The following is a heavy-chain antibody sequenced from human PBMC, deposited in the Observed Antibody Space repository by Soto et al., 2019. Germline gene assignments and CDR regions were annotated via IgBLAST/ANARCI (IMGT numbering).Heavy chain of an antibody. CDR3: ARGKATVTTMCDDNWFDP. J-gene: IGHJ5*02. D-gene: IGHD4-17*01. V-gene: IGHV1-69*01. Sequence: QVQLVQSGAEVKKPGSSVKVSCKASGGTFSSYAISWVRQAPGQGLEWMGGIIPIFGTANYAQKFQGRVTITADESTSTDYMALSSLRSEETAVYYCARGKATVTTMCDDNWFDPWGQGTLVTVSS. CDR2: IIPIFGTA. CDR1: GGTFSSYA.